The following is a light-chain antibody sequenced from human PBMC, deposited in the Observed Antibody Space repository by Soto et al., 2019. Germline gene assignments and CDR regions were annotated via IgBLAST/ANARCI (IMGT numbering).Light chain of an antibody. V-gene: IGLV2-14*03. CDR1: SSDVGAYNY. CDR3: NSFTTSSTLV. J-gene: IGLJ2*01. CDR2: DVS. Sequence: QSALTQPASVSGSPGQSITISCTGTSSDVGAYNYVSWYQHHPGKAPKLTIYDVSNRPSGVSNRFSGSKSGNTASLTISGLQAEEEADDYCNSFTTSSTLVFGGGTKLTVL.